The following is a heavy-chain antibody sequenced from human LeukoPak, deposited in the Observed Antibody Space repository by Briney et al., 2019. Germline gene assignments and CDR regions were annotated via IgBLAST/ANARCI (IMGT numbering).Heavy chain of an antibody. CDR2: IRYDGSNK. V-gene: IGHV3-30*02. J-gene: IGHJ4*01. CDR3: AREVTRYYDSSGTLGRYFDY. CDR1: GFTFSSYG. Sequence: PGGSLRLSCAASGFTFSSYGMHWVRQAPGKGLEWVAFIRYDGSNKYYADSVKGRFTISRDNSKNTLYLQMNSLRAEDTAVYYCAREVTRYYDSSGTLGRYFDYWGQGTLVTVSS. D-gene: IGHD3-22*01.